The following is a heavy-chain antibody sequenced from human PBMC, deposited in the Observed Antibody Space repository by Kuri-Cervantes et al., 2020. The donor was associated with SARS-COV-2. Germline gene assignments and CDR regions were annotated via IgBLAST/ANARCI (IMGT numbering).Heavy chain of an antibody. J-gene: IGHJ4*02. CDR2: ISWNSVSI. V-gene: IGHV3-9*01. CDR1: GFTFADYA. Sequence: GGLLRLSCAASGFTFADYAMHWVRHAPGKGLEWVSGISWNSVSIGYADSVKGRLTISRDNAKNSLYLQMNSLRAEDTALYYCARDLGAAAGTPSAFDYWGQGTLVTVSS. CDR3: ARDLGAAAGTPSAFDY. D-gene: IGHD6-13*01.